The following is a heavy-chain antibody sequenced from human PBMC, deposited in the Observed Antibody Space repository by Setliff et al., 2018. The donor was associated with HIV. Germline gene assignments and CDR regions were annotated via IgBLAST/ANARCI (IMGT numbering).Heavy chain of an antibody. CDR3: ARVRFSFNNVRCFDL. CDR2: INQERTT. V-gene: IGHV4-34*01. CDR1: RGSFSHYY. D-gene: IGHD1-20*01. Sequence: LSLTCAVYRGSFSHYYWTWIRQSPGKGLEWIAEINQERTTFYNPSLNSRLVMSLDTSRNEVSLSLTSVTAADTATYFCARVRFSFNNVRCFDLWGPVTRVTVSS. J-gene: IGHJ2*01.